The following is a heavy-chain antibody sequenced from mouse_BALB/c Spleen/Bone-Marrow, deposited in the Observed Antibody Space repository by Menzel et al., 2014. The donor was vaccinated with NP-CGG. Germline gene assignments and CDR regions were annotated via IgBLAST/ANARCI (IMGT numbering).Heavy chain of an antibody. CDR2: ILPGSGST. J-gene: IGHJ3*01. CDR1: GYTFSSYW. V-gene: IGHV1-9*01. D-gene: IGHD2-1*01. CDR3: AREDGNHVGFAY. Sequence: VQLQQSGAELMKPGASVKISCKATGYTFSSYWIEWVKQRPGHGLEWIGEILPGSGSTNYNEKFEGKATFTADTSSNTAYMQLSSLTSEDSAVYYCAREDGNHVGFAYWGQGTLVTVSA.